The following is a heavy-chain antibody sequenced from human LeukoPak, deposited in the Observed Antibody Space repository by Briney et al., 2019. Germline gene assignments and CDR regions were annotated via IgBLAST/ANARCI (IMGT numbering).Heavy chain of an antibody. D-gene: IGHD4-17*01. CDR3: ARRTTGDDY. Sequence: PGGSLRLSCAASGFTIRNYEMSWVRQAPGRGLEWVSYISSSGLTMYYADSVKGRFTISRDNAKNSLYLQMNSLRAEDTAVYYCARRTTGDDYWGQGTLVTVSS. CDR2: ISSSGLTM. J-gene: IGHJ4*02. CDR1: GFTIRNYE. V-gene: IGHV3-48*03.